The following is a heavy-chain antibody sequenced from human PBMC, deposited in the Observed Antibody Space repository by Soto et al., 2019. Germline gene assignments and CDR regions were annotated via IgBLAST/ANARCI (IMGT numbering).Heavy chain of an antibody. Sequence: TLTLTCSVSVGSISSGDYYWSWIRQPPGKGLEWIGYIYYSGSTYYNPSLKRRVTISVDTSKNQFSLKLRSVTAADTAVYYSERENYSSRWTKLQYYYYYGMDVWGKGTTVTVSS. J-gene: IGHJ6*04. CDR3: ERENYSSRWTKLQYYYYYGMDV. CDR2: IYYSGST. V-gene: IGHV4-30-4*01. CDR1: VGSISSGDYY. D-gene: IGHD6-13*01.